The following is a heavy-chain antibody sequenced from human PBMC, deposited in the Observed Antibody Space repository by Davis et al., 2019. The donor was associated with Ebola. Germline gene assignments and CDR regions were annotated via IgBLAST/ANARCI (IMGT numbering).Heavy chain of an antibody. CDR1: GLTFTNAW. J-gene: IGHJ4*02. D-gene: IGHD3-16*01. Sequence: PGGSLRLSCAASGLTFTNAWMSWVRQTPGGGLQWIARIKTRVEGATTDYAAPVTGRFTISRDDSKTTVYLQLNSLKTEDTATYYCATSGIWGHDYWGQGTLVTVSS. CDR3: ATSGIWGHDY. V-gene: IGHV3-15*01. CDR2: IKTRVEGATT.